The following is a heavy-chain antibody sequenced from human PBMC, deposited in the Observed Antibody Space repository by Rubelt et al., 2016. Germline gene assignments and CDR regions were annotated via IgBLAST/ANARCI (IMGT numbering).Heavy chain of an antibody. CDR3: AKDGAYDSYYFDY. V-gene: IGHV3-53*04. J-gene: IGHJ4*02. CDR1: GFTVSSNY. CDR2: IYSGGST. Sequence: EVQLLESGGGLVQPGGSLRLSCAASGFTVSSNYMSWVRQAPGKGLEWVSVIYSGGSTYYADSVKGRFTISRHNSKNTLYLQMNSLRAEDTALDYCAKDGAYDSYYFDYWGQGTLVTVAS. D-gene: IGHD3-3*01.